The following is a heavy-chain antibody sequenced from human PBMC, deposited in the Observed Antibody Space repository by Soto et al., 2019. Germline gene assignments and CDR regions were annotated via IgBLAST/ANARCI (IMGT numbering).Heavy chain of an antibody. D-gene: IGHD5-12*01. CDR2: IWYDGSNK. V-gene: IGHV3-33*01. CDR1: GFTFSSYG. Sequence: GGSLRLSCAASGFTFSSYGMHWVRQAPGKGLEWVAVIWYDGSNKYYADSVKGRFTISRDNSKNTLYLQMNSLRAEDTAVYYCARDGGYNRYYYYGMDVWGQGTTVTVPS. J-gene: IGHJ6*02. CDR3: ARDGGYNRYYYYGMDV.